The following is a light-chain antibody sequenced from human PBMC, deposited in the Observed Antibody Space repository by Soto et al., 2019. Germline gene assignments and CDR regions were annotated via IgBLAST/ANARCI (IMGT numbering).Light chain of an antibody. CDR1: QSVSSN. CDR3: QQYNNRPPFT. V-gene: IGKV3-15*01. Sequence: EIVMTQSPATLSVSPGERATLSFRASQSVSSNLAWYQQKPCQAPRLLIYGASTRATGIPARFSGSGSGTEFTLTISSLQSEDVAVYDCQQYNNRPPFTFGPGTKVDIK. CDR2: GAS. J-gene: IGKJ3*01.